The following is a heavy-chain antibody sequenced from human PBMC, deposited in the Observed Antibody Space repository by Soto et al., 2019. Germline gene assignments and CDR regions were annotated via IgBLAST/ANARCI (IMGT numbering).Heavy chain of an antibody. V-gene: IGHV1-3*01. CDR3: ARVAYCSGGSCYWFDP. CDR2: INAGNGNT. D-gene: IGHD2-15*01. J-gene: IGHJ5*02. Sequence: ASVKVSCKASGYTFTSYAMHWVRQAPGQRLEWMGWINAGNGNTKYAQKFQGRVTITTDTSASTAYMELSSLRSEDTAVYYCARVAYCSGGSCYWFDPWGQGTLVTVSS. CDR1: GYTFTSYA.